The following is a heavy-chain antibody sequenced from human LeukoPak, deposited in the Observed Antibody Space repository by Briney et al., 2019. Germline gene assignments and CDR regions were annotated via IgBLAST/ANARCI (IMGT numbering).Heavy chain of an antibody. V-gene: IGHV1-2*02. D-gene: IGHD2-15*01. J-gene: IGHJ6*03. CDR2: INPNSGGT. CDR1: GYTFTGYY. CDR3: ARAAYGVAYYYMDV. Sequence: AASVTVSCKASGYTFTGYYMHWVRQAPGQGLEWMGWINPNSGGTNYAQKFQGRVTMTRDTSISTAYMELSRLRSDDTAVYYCARAAYGVAYYYMDVWGKGPRSPSP.